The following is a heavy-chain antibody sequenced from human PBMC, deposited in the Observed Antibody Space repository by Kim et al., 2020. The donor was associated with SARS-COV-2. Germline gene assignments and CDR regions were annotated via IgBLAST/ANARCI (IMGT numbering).Heavy chain of an antibody. Sequence: YAQKFQGRVTMTRNTSISTAYMELSSLRSEDTAVYYCARGLYDSSGNNDYWGQGTLVTVSS. CDR3: ARGLYDSSGNNDY. V-gene: IGHV1-8*01. J-gene: IGHJ4*02. D-gene: IGHD3-22*01.